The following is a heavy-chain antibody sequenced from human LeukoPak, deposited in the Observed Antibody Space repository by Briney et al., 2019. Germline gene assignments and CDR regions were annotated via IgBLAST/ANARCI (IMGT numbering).Heavy chain of an antibody. CDR3: ARSPHILTGENFDY. V-gene: IGHV1-2*02. CDR1: GYFFTSYS. J-gene: IGHJ4*02. D-gene: IGHD3-9*01. Sequence: ASVKVSCKASGYFFTSYSIHWVRQAPGQGLEWLGWINPNHGDTNYAQKFQDRVSMTRDTSISTAYMHLSRLGSADTAVYYCARSPHILTGENFDYWGQGTLLTVSS. CDR2: INPNHGDT.